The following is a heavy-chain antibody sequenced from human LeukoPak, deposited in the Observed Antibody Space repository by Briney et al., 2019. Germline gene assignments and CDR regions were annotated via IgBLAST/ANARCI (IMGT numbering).Heavy chain of an antibody. J-gene: IGHJ3*01. V-gene: IGHV5-51*01. CDR1: GYSFTSYW. CDR3: STNSPSSTSLDF. Sequence: GESLKISCKGSGYSFTSYWIGWVRQMPGKGLEWMGIIYPDDSDTRYSPSFQGQVTISVDKSINTAYLQWSSLKASDTAMYYCSTNSPSSTSLDFWGQGTMVTVSS. D-gene: IGHD2-2*01. CDR2: IYPDDSDT.